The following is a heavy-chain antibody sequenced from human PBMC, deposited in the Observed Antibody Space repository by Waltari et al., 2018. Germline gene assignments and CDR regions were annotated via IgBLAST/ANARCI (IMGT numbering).Heavy chain of an antibody. CDR2: IYSGGST. D-gene: IGHD3-22*01. CDR3: ARWRMMGHDSSGSDGYYFDY. Sequence: IYSGGSTYYADSVKGRFTISRDNSKNTLYLQMNSLRAEDTAVYYCARWRMMGHDSSGSDGYYFDYWGQGTLVTVSS. J-gene: IGHJ4*02. V-gene: IGHV3-66*01.